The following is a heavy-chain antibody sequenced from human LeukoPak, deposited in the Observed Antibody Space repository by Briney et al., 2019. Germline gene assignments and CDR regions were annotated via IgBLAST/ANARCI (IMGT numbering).Heavy chain of an antibody. CDR1: GFIFSSYS. CDR3: ARNQQLGGHSYYYYGMDV. J-gene: IGHJ6*02. V-gene: IGHV3-21*04. CDR2: ISSSSSYI. D-gene: IGHD3-16*01. Sequence: PGGSLRLSCAASGFIFSSYSMNWVRQAPGKGLEWVSSISSSSSYIYYADSVKGRFTISRDNAKNSLYLQMNSLRADDTAIYYCARNQQLGGHSYYYYGMDVWGQGTTVTVSS.